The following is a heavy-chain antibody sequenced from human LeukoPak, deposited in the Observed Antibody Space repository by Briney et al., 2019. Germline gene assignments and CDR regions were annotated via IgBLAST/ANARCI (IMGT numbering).Heavy chain of an antibody. CDR1: GYTFTGYY. Sequence: ASVKVSCKASGYTFTGYYMHWVRQAPGQGLEWMGWINPNSGGTNYAQKFQGRVTMTRDTSISTAYMELSRLRFDDTAVYYCAREAIQLWLPNNFDYWGQGTLVTVSS. J-gene: IGHJ4*02. V-gene: IGHV1-2*02. CDR3: AREAIQLWLPNNFDY. D-gene: IGHD5-18*01. CDR2: INPNSGGT.